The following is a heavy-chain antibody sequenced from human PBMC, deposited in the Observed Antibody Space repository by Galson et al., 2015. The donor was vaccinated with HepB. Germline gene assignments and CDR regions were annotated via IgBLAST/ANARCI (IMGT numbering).Heavy chain of an antibody. CDR1: GDSVSSNSAA. Sequence: CAISGDSVSSNSAAWNWIRQSPSRGLEWLGRTYYRSKWYNDYAVSVKSRITINPDTSKNQFSLQLNSVTPEDTAVYYCARDTHTSSSWVSGAFDIWGQGTMVTVSS. D-gene: IGHD6-13*01. J-gene: IGHJ3*02. V-gene: IGHV6-1*01. CDR3: ARDTHTSSSWVSGAFDI. CDR2: TYYRSKWYN.